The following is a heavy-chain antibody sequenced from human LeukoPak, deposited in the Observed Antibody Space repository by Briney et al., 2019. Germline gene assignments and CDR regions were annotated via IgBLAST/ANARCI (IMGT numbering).Heavy chain of an antibody. D-gene: IGHD2-15*01. V-gene: IGHV1-2*02. CDR3: ARGCSGGSCYYYYYMDV. CDR1: GYTFTGYH. J-gene: IGHJ6*03. CDR2: INPNSGGT. Sequence: ASVKVSCKASGYTFTGYHMHWVRQAPGQGLERMGWINPNSGGTNYAQKFQGRVTMTRDTSISTAYMELSRLRSDDTAVYYCARGCSGGSCYYYYYMDVWGKGTTVTVSS.